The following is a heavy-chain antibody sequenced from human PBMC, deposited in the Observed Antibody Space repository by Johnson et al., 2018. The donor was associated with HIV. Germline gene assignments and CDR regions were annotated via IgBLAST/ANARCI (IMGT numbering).Heavy chain of an antibody. J-gene: IGHJ3*02. CDR2: IYSGGST. D-gene: IGHD6-19*01. V-gene: IGHV3-66*01. CDR1: GFTVSSNY. Sequence: EVQLVESGGGLVQPGGSLRLSCAAFGFTVSSNYMSWVRQAPGKGLEWVSVIYSGGSTYYADSVKGRFTISRDNSKNTLYLHMNSLRAEDTAVYYCARGKSNGWNRGAFDIWGQGTVVTVSS. CDR3: ARGKSNGWNRGAFDI.